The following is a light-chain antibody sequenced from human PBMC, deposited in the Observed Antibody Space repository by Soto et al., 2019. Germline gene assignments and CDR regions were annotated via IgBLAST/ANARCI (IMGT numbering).Light chain of an antibody. V-gene: IGKV1-17*01. CDR2: AAS. Sequence: DIQMTQSPSSLSAPVGDRVTITCRASQGIRNDLSWYQQKPGKAPKRLIYAASTLQSGFPSRFSGSGSGTEFTLTISSLQPEDFATYYGLQHNSYPRTCGQGTKVEIK. CDR1: QGIRND. CDR3: LQHNSYPRT. J-gene: IGKJ1*01.